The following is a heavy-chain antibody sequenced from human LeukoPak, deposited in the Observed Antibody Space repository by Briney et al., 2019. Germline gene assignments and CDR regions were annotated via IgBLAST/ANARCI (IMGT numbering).Heavy chain of an antibody. CDR1: GFTVSSNY. V-gene: IGHV3-23*01. CDR2: ISGSGGST. D-gene: IGHD4-17*01. CDR3: AKAHGDYVAWFDP. J-gene: IGHJ5*02. Sequence: GGSLRLSCAASGFTVSSNYMSWVRQAPGKGLEWVSAISGSGGSTYYADSVKGRFTISRDNSKNTLYLQMNSLRAEDTAVYYCAKAHGDYVAWFDPWGQGTLVTVSS.